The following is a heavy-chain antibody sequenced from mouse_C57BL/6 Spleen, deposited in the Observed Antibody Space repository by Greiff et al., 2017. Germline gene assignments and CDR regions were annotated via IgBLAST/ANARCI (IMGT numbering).Heavy chain of an antibody. V-gene: IGHV5-9-1*02. CDR2: ISSGGDYI. CDR1: GFTFSSYA. CDR3: TRGDYDYSRKNWYFDV. D-gene: IGHD2-4*01. J-gene: IGHJ1*03. Sequence: EVKLVESGEGLVKPGGSLKLSCAASGFTFSSYAMSWVRQTPEKRLEWVAYISSGGDYIYYADTVKGRFTISKDNARNTLYLQMSSLKSEDTAMYYCTRGDYDYSRKNWYFDVWGTGTTVTVSS.